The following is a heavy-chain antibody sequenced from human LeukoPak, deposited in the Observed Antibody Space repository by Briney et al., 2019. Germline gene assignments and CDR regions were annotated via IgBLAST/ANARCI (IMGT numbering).Heavy chain of an antibody. CDR1: GFTFSSYS. CDR3: AKDVDTIFGVVSGYFDY. CDR2: ISSSSSYI. V-gene: IGHV3-21*01. Sequence: PGGSLRLSCAASGFTFSSYSMNWVRQAPGKGLEWVSSISSSSSYIYYADSVKGRFTISRDNAKNSLYLQMNSLRAEDTAVYYCAKDVDTIFGVVSGYFDYWGQGTLVTVSS. D-gene: IGHD3-3*01. J-gene: IGHJ4*02.